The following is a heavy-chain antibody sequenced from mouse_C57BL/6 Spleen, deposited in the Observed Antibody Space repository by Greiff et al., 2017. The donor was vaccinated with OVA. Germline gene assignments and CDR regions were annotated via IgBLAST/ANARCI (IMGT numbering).Heavy chain of an antibody. D-gene: IGHD4-1*01. Sequence: VQLQQPGAELVKPGASVKLSCKASGYTFTSYWMHWVKQRPGQGLEWIGMIHPNSGGTNYNEKFKSKATLTVDKSSSTAYMQLSSLTSEDSAVYYCAREETGMFAYWGQGTLVTVSA. CDR2: IHPNSGGT. V-gene: IGHV1-64*01. J-gene: IGHJ3*01. CDR1: GYTFTSYW. CDR3: AREETGMFAY.